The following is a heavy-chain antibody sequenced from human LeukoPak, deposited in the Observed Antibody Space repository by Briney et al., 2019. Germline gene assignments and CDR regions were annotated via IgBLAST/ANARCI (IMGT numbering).Heavy chain of an antibody. V-gene: IGHV3-30*02. Sequence: GGSLRLSCAASGFTFSSYGMHWVRQAPGKGLEWVAFIRYDGSNKYYADSVKGRFTISRDNSKNTLYLQMNSLRAEDTAVYYCAKDLYYYDSSAAFDIWGQGTMVTVSS. CDR1: GFTFSSYG. D-gene: IGHD3-22*01. J-gene: IGHJ3*02. CDR2: IRYDGSNK. CDR3: AKDLYYYDSSAAFDI.